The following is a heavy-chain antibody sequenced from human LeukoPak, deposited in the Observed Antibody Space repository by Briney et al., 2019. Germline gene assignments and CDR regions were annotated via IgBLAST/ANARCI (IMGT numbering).Heavy chain of an antibody. D-gene: IGHD6-6*01. Sequence: GGSLRLSCAASGFTFSSYSMDWVRQAPGKGLEWVSSISSTSTYIYYADSVKGRFTISRDNAKRSLFLQMNSLRAEDTAVYYCARGGVAARHGHYYYMDVWGKGTTVTVSS. CDR2: ISSTSTYI. J-gene: IGHJ6*03. V-gene: IGHV3-21*01. CDR1: GFTFSSYS. CDR3: ARGGVAARHGHYYYMDV.